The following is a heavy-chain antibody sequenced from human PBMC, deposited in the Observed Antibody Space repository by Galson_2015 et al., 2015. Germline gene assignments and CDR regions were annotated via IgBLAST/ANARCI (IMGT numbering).Heavy chain of an antibody. CDR1: GFTVSTNY. Sequence: SLRLSCAASGFTVSTNYMSWVRQAPGKGLEWVSVIYSSGSTYYTDSVKGRFTISRENSKNTVYLQMNSLSAQDTAVYYCSSGPYLDWGQGTLVTVSS. CDR2: IYSSGST. V-gene: IGHV3-66*01. CDR3: SSGPYLD. J-gene: IGHJ4*02. D-gene: IGHD3-16*01.